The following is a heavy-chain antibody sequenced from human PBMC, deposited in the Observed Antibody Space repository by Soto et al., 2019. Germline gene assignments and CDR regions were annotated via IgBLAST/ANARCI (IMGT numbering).Heavy chain of an antibody. CDR2: INHSGST. CDR1: GGSFSGYY. CDR3: SRSVGSRRYYSVY. Sequence: SETLSLTCAVHGGSFSGYYWSWIRQPPGKGLEWIGEINHSGSTNYNPSLKSRVTISVDTSKNQFSLKLSSVTAADTAVYYCSRSVGSRRYYSVYRCKATL. D-gene: IGHD1-26*01. V-gene: IGHV4-34*01. J-gene: IGHJ4*02.